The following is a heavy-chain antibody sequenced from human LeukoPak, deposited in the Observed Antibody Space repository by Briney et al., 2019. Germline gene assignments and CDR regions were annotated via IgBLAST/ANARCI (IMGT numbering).Heavy chain of an antibody. Sequence: GGSLRLSCAASGFTFSSYGMSWVRQAPGKGLEWVSAISGSGGSTYYADSVKGRFTISRDNSKNTLYLQMNSLRADDTAVYYCARDLYYDSSGFIHDAFDIWGQGTMVTVSS. CDR2: ISGSGGST. J-gene: IGHJ3*02. V-gene: IGHV3-23*01. CDR1: GFTFSSYG. CDR3: ARDLYYDSSGFIHDAFDI. D-gene: IGHD3-22*01.